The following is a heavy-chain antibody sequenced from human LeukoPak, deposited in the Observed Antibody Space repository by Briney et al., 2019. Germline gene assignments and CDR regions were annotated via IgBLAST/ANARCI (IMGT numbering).Heavy chain of an antibody. CDR2: IRSSNSYT. CDR1: GFTVSDYN. V-gene: IGHV3-11*06. CDR3: ARDGNFYFDL. Sequence: PGGSLRLSCAASGFTVSDYNTSSIRQAPGKGLERLSYIRSSNSYTNYADSVKGRFTISRDNAKNSLYLQMNSLRAEDTAVYYCARDGNFYFDLWGRGTLVTVSS. J-gene: IGHJ2*01. D-gene: IGHD1-7*01.